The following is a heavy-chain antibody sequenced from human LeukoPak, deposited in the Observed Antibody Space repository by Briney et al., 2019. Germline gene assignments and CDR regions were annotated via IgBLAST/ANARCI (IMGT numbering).Heavy chain of an antibody. CDR1: GFTFSSYA. J-gene: IGHJ5*02. Sequence: GGSLRLSCAVSGFTFSSYAMHWVRQAPGKGLEWVSFIRFDGHDKFYAETVKGRFTISKDTSRNTLYLQMNSLRPEDTAVYYCAKDLMRDRWFGESWGQGTLVTVSS. V-gene: IGHV3-30*02. CDR2: IRFDGHDK. CDR3: AKDLMRDRWFGES. D-gene: IGHD3-10*01.